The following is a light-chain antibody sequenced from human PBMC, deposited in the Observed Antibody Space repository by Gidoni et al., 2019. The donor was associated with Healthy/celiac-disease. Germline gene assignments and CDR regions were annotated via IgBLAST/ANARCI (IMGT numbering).Light chain of an antibody. Sequence: DIHMTQSPSTLSASVGDRVTITCRASQSISSCLAWYQQKPGKAPKLLIYKASSLESGVPSRFSGSGSGTEFTLTISSLQPDDFATYYCQQYKSYSPENTFGQGTKLEIK. V-gene: IGKV1-5*03. CDR2: KAS. CDR1: QSISSC. CDR3: QQYKSYSPENT. J-gene: IGKJ2*01.